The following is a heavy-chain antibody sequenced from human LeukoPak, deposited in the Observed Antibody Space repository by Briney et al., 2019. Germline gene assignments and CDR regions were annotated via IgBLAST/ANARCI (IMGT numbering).Heavy chain of an antibody. Sequence: GGSLRLSCAASGFTFSSYEMNWVRQAPGKGLEWVANIKQDGSEKCYVDSVKGRFTISRDNAKNSLYLQMNSLRAEDTAVYYCARVEETLTTAAIIRKYYYYYYYMDVWGKGTTVTVSS. V-gene: IGHV3-7*01. D-gene: IGHD4-11*01. CDR1: GFTFSSYE. CDR3: ARVEETLTTAAIIRKYYYYYYYMDV. J-gene: IGHJ6*03. CDR2: IKQDGSEK.